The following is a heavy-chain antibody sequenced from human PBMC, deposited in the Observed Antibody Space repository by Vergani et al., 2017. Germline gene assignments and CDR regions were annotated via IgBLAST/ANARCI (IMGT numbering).Heavy chain of an antibody. J-gene: IGHJ4*02. V-gene: IGHV3-30*02. CDR2: IQFDGSNK. Sequence: QVQLVESGGGVVQRGGSLRLSCATSGFTLSNYDMQWIRQGPGKGLEFVAFIQFDGSNKYYADSVKGRFTLSRDFSKNTLYLQMNSLRTDDTVTYYCAKHFRGWGIDYWGQGTQVIVSS. CDR3: AKHFRGWGIDY. CDR1: GFTLSNYD. D-gene: IGHD3-16*01.